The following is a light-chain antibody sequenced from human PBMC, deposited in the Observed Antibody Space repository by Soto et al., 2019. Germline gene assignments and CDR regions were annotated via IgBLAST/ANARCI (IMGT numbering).Light chain of an antibody. CDR3: QQYDNSPWT. V-gene: IGKV3-20*01. J-gene: IGKJ1*01. Sequence: EIVLTQSPGTLSLSPGEGATLSCRASQSVSSSYLAWYQQKPGQAPRLLIYGASSRATGIPDRFNGGGSGTDFTLTISRLEPEDVAVYYCQQYDNSPWTFGQGTKVEIK. CDR2: GAS. CDR1: QSVSSSY.